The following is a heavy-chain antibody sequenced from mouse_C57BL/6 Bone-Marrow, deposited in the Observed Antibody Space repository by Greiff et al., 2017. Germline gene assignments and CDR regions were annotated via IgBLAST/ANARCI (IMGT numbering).Heavy chain of an antibody. CDR1: GYAFSSYW. CDR2: IYPGDGDT. Sequence: VKVVESGAELVKPGASVKISCKASGYAFSSYWMNWVKQRPGKGLEWIGQIYPGDGDTNYNGKFKGKATLTADKSSSTAYMQLSSLTSEDPAVYFCAPNYYGSSWYFDVWGTGTTVTVSS. V-gene: IGHV1-80*01. J-gene: IGHJ1*03. CDR3: APNYYGSSWYFDV. D-gene: IGHD1-1*01.